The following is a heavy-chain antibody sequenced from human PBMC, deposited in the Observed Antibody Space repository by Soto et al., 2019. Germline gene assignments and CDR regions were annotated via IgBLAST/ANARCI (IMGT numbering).Heavy chain of an antibody. J-gene: IGHJ5*02. D-gene: IGHD3-3*01. CDR2: IYYSGST. Sequence: PSETLSLTCTVSGGSISSSSYYWGWIRQPPGKGLEWIGSIYYSGSTYYNPSLKSRVTISVDTSKNQFSLKLSSVTAADTAVYYCARAHSRGRDFGVAINWFDPWGQGTPVTVSS. CDR1: GGSISSSSYY. CDR3: ARAHSRGRDFGVAINWFDP. V-gene: IGHV4-39*07.